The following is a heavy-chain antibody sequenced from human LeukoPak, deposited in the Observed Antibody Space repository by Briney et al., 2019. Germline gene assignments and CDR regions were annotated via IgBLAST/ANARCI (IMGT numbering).Heavy chain of an antibody. CDR3: AREGGPYSSSWYGAFDI. Sequence: PSETLSLTCTVSGGSISSYYWGWIRQPPGKGLEWIGSIYYSGSTYYNPSLKSRVTISVDTSKNQFSLKLSSVTAADTAVYYCAREGGPYSSSWYGAFDIWGQGTMVTVSS. J-gene: IGHJ3*02. V-gene: IGHV4-39*07. CDR2: IYYSGST. CDR1: GGSISSYY. D-gene: IGHD6-13*01.